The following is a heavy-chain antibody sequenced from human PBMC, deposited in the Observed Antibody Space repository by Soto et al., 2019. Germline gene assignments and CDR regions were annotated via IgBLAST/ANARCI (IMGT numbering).Heavy chain of an antibody. Sequence: PGESLKISCKGSGYSFASHWVAWVRQMPEKGLEWIGPIYPGDSDTEYSPAFRGQVTISADTSVSTAYLQWRSLEATDSAIYYCARYSGSYWHYLDFWGQGTLVTVSS. J-gene: IGHJ4*02. V-gene: IGHV5-51*01. D-gene: IGHD1-26*01. CDR2: IYPGDSDT. CDR1: GYSFASHW. CDR3: ARYSGSYWHYLDF.